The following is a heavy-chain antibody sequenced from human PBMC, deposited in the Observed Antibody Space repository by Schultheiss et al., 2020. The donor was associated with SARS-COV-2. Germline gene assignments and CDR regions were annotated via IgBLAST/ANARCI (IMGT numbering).Heavy chain of an antibody. CDR3: AREQAEYYDFWSGYYYYYYMDV. J-gene: IGHJ6*03. CDR2: IYTSGST. V-gene: IGHV4-59*10. CDR1: GGSFSGYY. Sequence: SQTLSLTCAVYGGSFSGYYWSWIRQPPGKGLEWIGRIYTSGSTNYNPSLKSRVTISVDTSKNQFSLKLSSVTAADTAVYYCAREQAEYYDFWSGYYYYYYMDVWGKGTTVTVSS. D-gene: IGHD3-3*01.